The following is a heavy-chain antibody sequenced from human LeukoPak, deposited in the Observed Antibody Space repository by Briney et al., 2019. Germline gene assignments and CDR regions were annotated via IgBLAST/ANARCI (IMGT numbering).Heavy chain of an antibody. CDR1: GGSISSGSYY. D-gene: IGHD1-26*01. V-gene: IGHV4-61*02. CDR3: ARDVGGSYSVSNDY. CDR2: IYTSGST. J-gene: IGHJ4*02. Sequence: PSETLSLTCTVSGGSISSGSYYWSWIRQPAGKGLEWIGRIYTSGSTNYNPSLKSRVTISVDTSKNRFSLKLSSVTAADTAVYYCARDVGGSYSVSNDYWGQGTLVTVSS.